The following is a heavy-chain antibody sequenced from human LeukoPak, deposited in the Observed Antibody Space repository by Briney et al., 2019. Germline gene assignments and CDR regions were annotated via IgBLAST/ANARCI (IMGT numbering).Heavy chain of an antibody. CDR3: ARALPGEEWELLGGEY. CDR1: GYTFTSYG. J-gene: IGHJ4*02. V-gene: IGHV1-18*01. Sequence: GASVKVSCKASGYTFTSYGISWVRQAPGQGLEWMGWISAYNGNTHYAQKLQGRVTMTTDRSTSTAYMELRSLRSDDTAVYYCARALPGEEWELLGGEYWGQGTLVTVSS. CDR2: ISAYNGNT. D-gene: IGHD1-26*01.